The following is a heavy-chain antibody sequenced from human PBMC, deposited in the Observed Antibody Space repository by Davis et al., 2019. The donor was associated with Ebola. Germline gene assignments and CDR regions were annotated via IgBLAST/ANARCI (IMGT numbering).Heavy chain of an antibody. Sequence: GGSLRLSCAASGFTFSSYAMSWVRQAPGKGLEWVSAISGSGGSTYYADSVKGRFTISRDNAKNSLYLQMNSLRAEDTAVYYCARAVYYYGSGSYSDYFDYWGQGTLVTVSS. CDR1: GFTFSSYA. V-gene: IGHV3-23*01. J-gene: IGHJ4*02. D-gene: IGHD3-10*01. CDR3: ARAVYYYGSGSYSDYFDY. CDR2: ISGSGGST.